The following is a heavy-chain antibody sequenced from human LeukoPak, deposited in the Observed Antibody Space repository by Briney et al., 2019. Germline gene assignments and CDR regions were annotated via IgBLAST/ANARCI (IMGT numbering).Heavy chain of an antibody. CDR2: ISGSGGST. CDR1: GFTFSSYA. Sequence: GGSLRLSCAASGFTFSSYAMSWVRQAPGKGLEWVSAISGSGGSTYYADSVKGRFTISRDNSKNTLYLQMNSLRAEDTAVYYCAKDSLLAYYYDSSGYYFLRYFDYWGQGTLVTVSS. D-gene: IGHD3-22*01. CDR3: AKDSLLAYYYDSSGYYFLRYFDY. J-gene: IGHJ4*02. V-gene: IGHV3-23*01.